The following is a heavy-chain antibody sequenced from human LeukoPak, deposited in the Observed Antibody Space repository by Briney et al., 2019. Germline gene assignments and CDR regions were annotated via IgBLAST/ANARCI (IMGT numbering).Heavy chain of an antibody. V-gene: IGHV3-30*18. CDR3: AKVWQQLAFDY. J-gene: IGHJ4*02. D-gene: IGHD6-13*01. CDR2: ISYDGSNK. Sequence: PGGSLRLSCAASGFTFSSYGMHWVRQAPGKGLEWVAVISYDGSNKYYADSVKGRFTISRDNSKNTLYLRMNSLRAEDTAVYYCAKVWQQLAFDYWGQGTLVTVSS. CDR1: GFTFSSYG.